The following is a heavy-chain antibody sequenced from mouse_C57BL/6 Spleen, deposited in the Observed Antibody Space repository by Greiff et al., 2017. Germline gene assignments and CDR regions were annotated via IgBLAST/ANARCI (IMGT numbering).Heavy chain of an antibody. Sequence: QVQLQQPGAELVKPGASVKMSCKASGYTFTSYWITWVKQRPGQGLEWIGVIYPGSGSTNYNEKFKSKATLTVDTSSSTAYMQLSSLTSEDSAVYYCARTPTAQAIDYWGQGTTLTVSS. J-gene: IGHJ2*01. CDR1: GYTFTSYW. D-gene: IGHD3-2*02. CDR2: IYPGSGST. CDR3: ARTPTAQAIDY. V-gene: IGHV1-55*01.